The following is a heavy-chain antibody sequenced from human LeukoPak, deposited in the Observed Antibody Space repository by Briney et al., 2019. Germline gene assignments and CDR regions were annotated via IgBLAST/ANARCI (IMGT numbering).Heavy chain of an antibody. D-gene: IGHD3-10*01. V-gene: IGHV3-23*01. CDR3: TKGLYDSGSSPDF. Sequence: GGSLRLSCAASGFTFRKYAMTWVRQAPGKGLEWVSGINDSGSSTYYADSVKGRLTISRDNAKNTVYLQMNSLRVEDTAVYYCTKGLYDSGSSPDFWGQGTLVTVSS. CDR1: GFTFRKYA. J-gene: IGHJ4*02. CDR2: INDSGSST.